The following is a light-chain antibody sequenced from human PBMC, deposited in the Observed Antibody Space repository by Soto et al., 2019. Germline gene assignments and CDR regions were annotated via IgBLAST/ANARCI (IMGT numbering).Light chain of an antibody. Sequence: EIVLTQSPGTLSLSPGERATLSCRASQSISSNSLAWYQQKPGQAPRLLIYGASSRATGIPDRFSGSGSGTDFTLTISRLEPEDFAVYYCQQYGSSPITFGQGTRLEI. CDR3: QQYGSSPIT. V-gene: IGKV3-20*01. CDR2: GAS. CDR1: QSISSNS. J-gene: IGKJ5*01.